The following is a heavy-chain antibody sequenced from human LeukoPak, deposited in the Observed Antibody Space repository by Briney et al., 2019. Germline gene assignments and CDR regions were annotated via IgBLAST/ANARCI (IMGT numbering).Heavy chain of an antibody. Sequence: SETLSLTCTVSGGSISSGGYYWSWIRQHPGKGLEWIGYIYYSGSTYYNPSLKSRVTISVDTSKNQFSLKLSSVTAADTAVYYCARGRIAAAKLSRSGLYNWFDPWGQGTLVTVSS. CDR2: IYYSGST. CDR3: ARGRIAAAKLSRSGLYNWFDP. J-gene: IGHJ5*02. V-gene: IGHV4-31*03. D-gene: IGHD6-13*01. CDR1: GGSISSGGYY.